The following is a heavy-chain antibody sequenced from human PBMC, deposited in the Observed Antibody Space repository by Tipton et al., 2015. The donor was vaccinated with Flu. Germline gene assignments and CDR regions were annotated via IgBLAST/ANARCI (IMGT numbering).Heavy chain of an antibody. V-gene: IGHV4-38-2*01. CDR1: GYSISSGYY. CDR2: IYHSGST. CDR3: ARADTDYDYVSAYFDY. Sequence: TLSLTCAVSGYSISSGYYWGWIRQPPGKGLEWIGSIYHSGSTYYNPSLKSRVTISVDTSKNQFSLKLSSVTAADTAVYYCARADTDYDYVSAYFDYWGQGTLVTVPS. D-gene: IGHD3-16*01. J-gene: IGHJ4*02.